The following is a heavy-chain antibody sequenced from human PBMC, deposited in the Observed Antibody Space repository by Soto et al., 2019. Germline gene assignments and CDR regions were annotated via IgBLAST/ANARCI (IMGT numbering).Heavy chain of an antibody. CDR1: GCTFSSYC. CDR3: AKDLLGPGRAYGMAV. Sequence: QVQLVESGGGVVQPGRSLRLSCAASGCTFSSYCMHWVRQAPGKGLEWVAVISYDGSNKYYADHVHGRFPISRDNSKNTLYLQMNSLRAEDTAVYYCAKDLLGPGRAYGMAVWGQGTTVTVSS. J-gene: IGHJ6*02. CDR2: ISYDGSNK. D-gene: IGHD7-27*01. V-gene: IGHV3-30*18.